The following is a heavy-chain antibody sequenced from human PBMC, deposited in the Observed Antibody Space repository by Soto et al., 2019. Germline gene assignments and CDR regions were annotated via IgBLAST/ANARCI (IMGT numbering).Heavy chain of an antibody. D-gene: IGHD2-15*01. V-gene: IGHV1-2*02. CDR2: IDPNSGGT. J-gene: IGHJ6*02. Sequence: GASVKVSCKASGYTFTAFYIHWVRQAPGQGLEWMGWIDPNSGGTKSAQKFQGRVTMTRDTSISTAYMELSRLRSDDTAVYYCAKDLVVVVAATAEGMDVWGQRTTVTVSS. CDR1: GYTFTAFY. CDR3: AKDLVVVVAATAEGMDV.